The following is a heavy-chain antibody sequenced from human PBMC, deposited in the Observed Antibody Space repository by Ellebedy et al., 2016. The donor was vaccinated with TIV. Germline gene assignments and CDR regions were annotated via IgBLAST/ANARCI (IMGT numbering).Heavy chain of an antibody. CDR1: GYTFTGYG. V-gene: IGHV1-18*04. CDR2: ISAYNGNT. J-gene: IGHJ4*02. CDR3: ARYCSSTSCYENPDDGYYFDY. Sequence: ASVKVSCKASGYTFTGYGINWVRQAPGQGLEWMGWISAYNGNTNYAQKLQGRVTMTTDTSTSTAYMELRSLRSDDTAVYYCARYCSSTSCYENPDDGYYFDYWGQGTLVTVSS. D-gene: IGHD2-2*01.